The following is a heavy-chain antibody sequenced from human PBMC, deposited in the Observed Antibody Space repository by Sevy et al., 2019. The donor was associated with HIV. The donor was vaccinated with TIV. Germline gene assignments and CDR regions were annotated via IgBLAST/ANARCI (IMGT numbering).Heavy chain of an antibody. CDR3: ARDLGLRDGGWFDP. Sequence: GGSLRLSCAASGFTFSSYGMHWVRQAPGKGLEWVAVIWYDGSNKYYADSVKGRFTISRDNSKNTLYLQMNSLRAEDTAVYYCARDLGLRDGGWFDPWGKGTLVTVSS. CDR2: IWYDGSNK. V-gene: IGHV3-33*01. D-gene: IGHD5-12*01. CDR1: GFTFSSYG. J-gene: IGHJ5*02.